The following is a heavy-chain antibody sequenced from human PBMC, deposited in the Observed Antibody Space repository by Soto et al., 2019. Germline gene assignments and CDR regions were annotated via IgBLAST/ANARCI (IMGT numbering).Heavy chain of an antibody. CDR3: ARGXIVGATKGYYYYYGMDV. V-gene: IGHV5-10-1*01. J-gene: IGHJ6*01. Sequence: GYSLKISCKGSGYSFTSYWISWVRQMAGKGLEWMGRIDPSDSYTNYSPSFQGHVTISADKSISTAYLQWSSLKASDTAMYYCARGXIVGATKGYYYYYGMDVWGQGTTVTVSS. D-gene: IGHD1-26*01. CDR2: IDPSDSYT. CDR1: GYSFTSYW.